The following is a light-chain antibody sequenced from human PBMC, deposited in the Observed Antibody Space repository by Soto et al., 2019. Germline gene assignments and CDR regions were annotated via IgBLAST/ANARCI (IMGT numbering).Light chain of an antibody. CDR3: QKYNSAPQT. Sequence: DIQMTQSPSSLSASVGDRVTITCRASQGISNYLAWYQQKPGKDPKLLIYAASTWPSGVPARFSGSGSGTDFTLTISSLQPEDVATYYCQKYNSAPQTFGQGTKVEIK. V-gene: IGKV1-27*01. J-gene: IGKJ1*01. CDR1: QGISNY. CDR2: AAS.